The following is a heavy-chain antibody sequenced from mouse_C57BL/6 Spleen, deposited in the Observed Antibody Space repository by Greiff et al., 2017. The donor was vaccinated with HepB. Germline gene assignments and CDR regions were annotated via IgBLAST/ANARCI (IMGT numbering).Heavy chain of an antibody. CDR1: GFTFSDYG. CDR2: ISSGSSTI. D-gene: IGHD1-1*01. CDR3: ARRTVVAPVDY. J-gene: IGHJ4*01. Sequence: VQLKESGGGLVKPGGSLKLSCAASGFTFSDYGMHWVRQAPEKGLEWVAYISSGSSTIYYADTVKGRFTISRDNAKNTLFLQMTSLRSEDTAMYYCARRTVVAPVDYWGQGTSVTVSS. V-gene: IGHV5-17*01.